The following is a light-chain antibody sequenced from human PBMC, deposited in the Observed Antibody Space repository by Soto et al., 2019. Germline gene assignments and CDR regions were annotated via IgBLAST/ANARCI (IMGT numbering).Light chain of an antibody. J-gene: IGKJ5*01. CDR2: GAF. V-gene: IGKV3-15*01. Sequence: EIVLTQSPVTLSASPGERATLSCRASQSVDNNVAWYQQKPGQAPTLLIVGAFATTTGIPARISGSGSWAVFTLTINGLQAEDFAFYYCQQDNDRPPITFGQGTRLEIK. CDR3: QQDNDRPPIT. CDR1: QSVDNN.